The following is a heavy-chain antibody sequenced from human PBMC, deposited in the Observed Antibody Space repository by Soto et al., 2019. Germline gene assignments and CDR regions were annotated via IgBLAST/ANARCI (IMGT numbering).Heavy chain of an antibody. CDR1: GGSISSYY. V-gene: IGHV4-59*01. CDR2: IYYSGST. D-gene: IGHD3-22*01. CDR3: ARGRYYYYDSSGYSYYFDS. Sequence: PSETLSLTCTVSGGSISSYYWSWIRQPPGKGLEWIGYIYYSGSTNYNPSLKSRVTISVDTSKNQFSLKLSSVTAADTAVYYSARGRYYYYDSSGYSYYFDSWGQGTPVT. J-gene: IGHJ4*02.